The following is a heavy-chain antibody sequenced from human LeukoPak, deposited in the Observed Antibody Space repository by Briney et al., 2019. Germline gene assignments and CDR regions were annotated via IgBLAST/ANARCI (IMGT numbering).Heavy chain of an antibody. J-gene: IGHJ3*02. D-gene: IGHD1-7*01. V-gene: IGHV4-4*07. CDR2: VYNSGST. Sequence: SETLSLTCSVSGGSISGYYWTWIRQPAGKGLEWIGRVYNSGSTHYNPSLKTRLTMSVDTSKNQFSLKLSSVTAADTAVYYCARLITGTTTAFDIWGQGTMVTVSS. CDR3: ARLITGTTTAFDI. CDR1: GGSISGYY.